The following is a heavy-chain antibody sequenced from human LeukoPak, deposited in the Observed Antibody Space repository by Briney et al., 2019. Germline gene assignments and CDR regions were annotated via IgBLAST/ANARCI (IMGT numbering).Heavy chain of an antibody. V-gene: IGHV4-4*09. CDR3: SVAGS. D-gene: IGHD2-15*01. CDR2: IYTSGRT. Sequence: SETLSLTCTVTVSGDSVSSKSWSWIRQPPGKGLEWIGYIYTSGRTSYKPSLRSRVTISVDTSKNQFSLTLSSVTAADTAVYYCSVAGSWGQGALVTVSS. CDR1: GDSVSSKS. J-gene: IGHJ4*02.